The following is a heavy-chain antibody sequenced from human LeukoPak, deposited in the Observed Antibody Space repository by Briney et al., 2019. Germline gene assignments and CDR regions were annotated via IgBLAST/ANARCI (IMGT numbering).Heavy chain of an antibody. J-gene: IGHJ4*02. CDR3: ARDPPEGYDSSGSLDY. Sequence: ASVKVSCKASGYTFTSYYMHWVRQAPGQGLEWMGLINPSGGSTSYAQKFQGRVTMTRDTSTSTVYMELSSLRSEGTAVYYCARDPPEGYDSSGSLDYWGQGTLVTVSS. D-gene: IGHD3-22*01. CDR2: INPSGGST. V-gene: IGHV1-46*01. CDR1: GYTFTSYY.